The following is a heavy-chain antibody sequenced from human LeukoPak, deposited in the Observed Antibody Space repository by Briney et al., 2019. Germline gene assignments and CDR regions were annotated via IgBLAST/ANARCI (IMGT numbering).Heavy chain of an antibody. CDR2: IAGNGRTT. CDR1: GFTFSTYG. D-gene: IGHD3-22*01. J-gene: IGHJ4*02. V-gene: IGHV3-23*01. Sequence: GGSLRLSCAASGFTFSTYGMTWVRQAPGKGLEWVSAIAGNGRTTNYADSVKGRFTISRDNSKNTLFLQMNSLRAEDTAIYYCAKGHYDSGNYYYFDHWGQGTLVTVSS. CDR3: AKGHYDSGNYYYFDH.